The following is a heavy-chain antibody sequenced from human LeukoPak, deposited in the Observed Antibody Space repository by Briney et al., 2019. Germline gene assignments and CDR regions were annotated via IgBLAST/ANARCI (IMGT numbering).Heavy chain of an antibody. D-gene: IGHD6-13*01. CDR3: ARVPVGGQQLVDY. CDR1: GGSLSSYY. V-gene: IGHV4-59*01. J-gene: IGHJ4*02. Sequence: SETLSLTCTVSGGSLSSYYWSWIRQPPGKGLEWIGYIYYSGSTNYNPSLKSRVTISVDTSKNQFSLKLSSVTAADTAVYYCARVPVGGQQLVDYWGQGTLVTVSS. CDR2: IYYSGST.